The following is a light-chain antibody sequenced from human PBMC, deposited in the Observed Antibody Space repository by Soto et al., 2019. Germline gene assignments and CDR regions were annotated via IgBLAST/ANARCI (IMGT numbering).Light chain of an antibody. CDR3: CSYAGGYTYL. CDR1: GNDVGAYNY. CDR2: DVA. J-gene: IGLJ1*01. V-gene: IGLV2-11*01. Sequence: QSALTQPRSVSGSPGXXXXXXXTGTGNDVGAYNYVSWYQQHPGRPPKLMIYDVARWPSGVPDRFSGSKSGNTASLTISGLQAEDEADYFCCSYAGGYTYLFGTGTKLTVL.